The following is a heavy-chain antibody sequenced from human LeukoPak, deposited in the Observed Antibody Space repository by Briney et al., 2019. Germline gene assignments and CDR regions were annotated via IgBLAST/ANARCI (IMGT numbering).Heavy chain of an antibody. CDR2: IYYSGVT. V-gene: IGHV4-59*01. CDR3: ARDHHGWFDP. CDR1: GGSISSSY. J-gene: IGHJ5*02. Sequence: SETLSLTCTVSGGSISSSYWSWIRQPPGKGLEWIGYIYYSGVTNYNPSLKSRVTISVDTSKNQFSLRLSSVTAADTAIYYCARDHHGWFDPWGQGTLVPVSS.